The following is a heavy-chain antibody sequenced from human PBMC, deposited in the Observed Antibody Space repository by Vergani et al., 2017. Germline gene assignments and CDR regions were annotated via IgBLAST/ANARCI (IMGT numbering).Heavy chain of an antibody. CDR3: ATAYYYDSSGYYYGY. CDR2: IYYSGST. D-gene: IGHD3-22*01. CDR1: GGSFSSYY. J-gene: IGHJ4*02. Sequence: QVQLQQWGAGLLKPSETLSLTCAVYGGSFSSYYWGWIRQPPGKGLEWIGSIYYSGSTYYNPSLKSRVTISVDTSKNQFSLKLSSVTAADTAVYYCATAYYYDSSGYYYGYWGQGTLVTVSS. V-gene: IGHV4-34*01.